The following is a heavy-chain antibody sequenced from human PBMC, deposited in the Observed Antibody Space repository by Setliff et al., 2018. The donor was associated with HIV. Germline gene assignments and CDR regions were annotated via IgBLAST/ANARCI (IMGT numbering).Heavy chain of an antibody. J-gene: IGHJ6*03. CDR3: ARSLPQRCYFDYMDV. Sequence: SVKVSCKASGGSFGRFAINWVRQAPGQGLEWMGGIIRMFGISNYAQKFQGRVTITADESTNTAYMELSSLRSDDTAVYYCARSLPQRCYFDYMDVWGKGTTVTVSS. V-gene: IGHV1-69*13. D-gene: IGHD2-15*01. CDR2: IIRMFGIS. CDR1: GGSFGRFA.